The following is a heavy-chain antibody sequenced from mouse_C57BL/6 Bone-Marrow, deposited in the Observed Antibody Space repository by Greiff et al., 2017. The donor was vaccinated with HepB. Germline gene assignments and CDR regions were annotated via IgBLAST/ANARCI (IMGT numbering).Heavy chain of an antibody. J-gene: IGHJ2*01. V-gene: IGHV5-6*01. CDR3: ARQEIVTTHFDY. D-gene: IGHD2-5*01. CDR2: ISSGGSYT. Sequence: DVHLVESGGDLVKPGGSLKLSCAASGFTFSSYGMSWVRQTPDKRLEWVATISSGGSYTYYPDSVKGRFTISRDNAKNTLYLQMSSLKSEDTAMYYCARQEIVTTHFDYWGQGTTLTVSS. CDR1: GFTFSSYG.